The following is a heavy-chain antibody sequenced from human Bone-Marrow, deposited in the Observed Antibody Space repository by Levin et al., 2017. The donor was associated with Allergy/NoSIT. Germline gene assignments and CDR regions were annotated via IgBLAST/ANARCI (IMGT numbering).Heavy chain of an antibody. D-gene: IGHD2-2*01. V-gene: IGHV4/OR15-8*01. CDR2: ISHRGNP. J-gene: IGHJ6*03. CDR3: AREKQYQLPLYYYYYYIDV. Sequence: KPSETLSLTCSVSGDSITTNDWWTWVRRPPGKGLEWIGEISHRGNPNYNPSLKSRVTISVDKSQNQFSLKVTSVTAAATAVYYCAREKQYQLPLYYYYYYIDVWGKGTSVTVSS. CDR1: GDSITTNDW.